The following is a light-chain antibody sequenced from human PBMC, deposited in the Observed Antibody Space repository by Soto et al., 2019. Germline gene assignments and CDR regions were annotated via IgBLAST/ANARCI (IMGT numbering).Light chain of an antibody. Sequence: EIVLTQSPGTLSLSPGERATLSCRASQSLSSSYLAWYQQKPGRAPRVLIYGASSRATGIPDRSSGSGSGPDFTLTISRLEPEDFAIYYCQQYGSSPLTFGGGTRVVIK. CDR3: QQYGSSPLT. CDR1: QSLSSSY. CDR2: GAS. J-gene: IGKJ4*01. V-gene: IGKV3-20*01.